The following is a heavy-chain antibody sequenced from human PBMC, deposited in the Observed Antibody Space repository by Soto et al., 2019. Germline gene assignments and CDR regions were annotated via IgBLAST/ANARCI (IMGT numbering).Heavy chain of an antibody. CDR1: GYTFTGYY. CDR3: ARALFYYGSAEADYYYGMDV. J-gene: IGHJ6*02. Sequence: ASVKVSCKASGYTFTGYYMHWVRQAPGQGLEWMGWINPNSGGTNYAQKFQGWVTMTRDTSISTAYMELSRLRSDDTAVYYCARALFYYGSAEADYYYGMDVWGQGTTVTVSS. D-gene: IGHD3-10*01. V-gene: IGHV1-2*04. CDR2: INPNSGGT.